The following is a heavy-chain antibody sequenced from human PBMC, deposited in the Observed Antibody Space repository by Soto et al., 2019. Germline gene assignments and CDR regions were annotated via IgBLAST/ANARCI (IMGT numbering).Heavy chain of an antibody. V-gene: IGHV3-9*01. J-gene: IGHJ4*02. CDR1: GFTFDDYA. CDR3: VTSEYYDILTGPGD. D-gene: IGHD3-9*01. Sequence: EVQLVESGGGLVQPGRSLRLSCAASGFTFDDYAMHWVRQVPGKGLEWVSGISWNSRRVGYADSVKGRFTISRDNAKNSLYMHMNSLESEDTALYYCVTSEYYDILTGPGDWGQGTLVTVSS. CDR2: ISWNSRRV.